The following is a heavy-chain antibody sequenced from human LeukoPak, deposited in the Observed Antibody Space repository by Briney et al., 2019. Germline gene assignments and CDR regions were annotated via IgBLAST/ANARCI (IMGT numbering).Heavy chain of an antibody. Sequence: ASVKVSCKASGYTFTSYGISWVRQAPGQGLEWMGWISAYNGNTNYAQKLQGRVTMTTDTSTSAAYMELRSLRSDDTAVYYCAGKVPLGYCSSTSCYGAFDIWGQGTMVTVSS. CDR1: GYTFTSYG. V-gene: IGHV1-18*01. D-gene: IGHD2-2*01. CDR2: ISAYNGNT. J-gene: IGHJ3*02. CDR3: AGKVPLGYCSSTSCYGAFDI.